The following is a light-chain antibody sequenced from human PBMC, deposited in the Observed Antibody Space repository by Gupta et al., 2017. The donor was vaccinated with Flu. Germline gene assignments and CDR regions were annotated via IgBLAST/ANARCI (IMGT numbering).Light chain of an antibody. Sequence: QSVLTQPPSASGTPGQRVTITCPGSSSNIGARTVNWYQLVPGTAPRLLIFSNNQRPSGVPGRFSGSKSGTSASLAIGGLQSEDEADYYFGTWDDSLSGYVCGTGTKVTAL. CDR3: GTWDDSLSGYV. V-gene: IGLV1-44*01. J-gene: IGLJ1*01. CDR1: SSNIGART. CDR2: SNN.